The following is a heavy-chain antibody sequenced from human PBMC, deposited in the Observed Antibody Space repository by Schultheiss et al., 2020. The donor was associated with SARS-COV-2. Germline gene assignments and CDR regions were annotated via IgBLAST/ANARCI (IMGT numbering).Heavy chain of an antibody. J-gene: IGHJ4*02. D-gene: IGHD3/OR15-3a*01. CDR2: ISSSGNTI. CDR3: ARGLDLDY. Sequence: GESLKISCVASGFTFSSYAMHWVRQAPGKGLEWVSYISSSGNTIYYADSVKGRFTISRENAKNSLYLQMNSLRAGDTAVYYCARGLDLDYWGQGTLVTVSS. CDR1: GFTFSSYA. V-gene: IGHV3-48*01.